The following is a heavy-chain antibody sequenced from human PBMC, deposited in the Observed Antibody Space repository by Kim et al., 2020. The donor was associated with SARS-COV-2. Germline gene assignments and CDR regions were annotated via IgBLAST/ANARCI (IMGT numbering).Heavy chain of an antibody. V-gene: IGHV1-2*06. Sequence: ASVKVSCKASGYTFSDYYMHWVRQAPGQGLEWMGRINPNSGATIYAQNFQGRVTMTRDTSISTAYMELSRLSSDDTAVYYCARGSMEWELPFDSWGQGTL. CDR2: INPNSGAT. D-gene: IGHD1-26*01. CDR3: ARGSMEWELPFDS. J-gene: IGHJ4*02. CDR1: GYTFSDYY.